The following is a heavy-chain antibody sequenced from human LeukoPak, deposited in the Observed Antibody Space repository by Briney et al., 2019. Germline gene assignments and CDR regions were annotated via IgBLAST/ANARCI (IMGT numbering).Heavy chain of an antibody. J-gene: IGHJ4*02. D-gene: IGHD4-11*01. CDR3: AALWDYSNYVSDY. CDR2: IYYSGST. Sequence: SETLSLTCTVSGGSISSYYWSWIRQPPGKGLEWIGYIYYSGSTNYNPSLKSRVTISVDTSKNQFSLKLSSVTAADTAVYYCAALWDYSNYVSDYWGQGTLVTVSS. V-gene: IGHV4-59*01. CDR1: GGSISSYY.